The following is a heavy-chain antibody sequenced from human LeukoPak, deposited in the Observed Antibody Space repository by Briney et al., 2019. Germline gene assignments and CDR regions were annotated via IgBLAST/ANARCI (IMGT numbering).Heavy chain of an antibody. CDR1: GYSISSGYY. V-gene: IGHV4-38-2*01. CDR3: ARGYSHGNGYFDY. CDR2: IYHSGST. J-gene: IGHJ4*02. D-gene: IGHD5-18*01. Sequence: ASETLSLTCAVSGYSISSGYYWGWIRQSPGKGLEWIGSIYHSGSTYYNPSLKSRVTISVDTSKNQFSLKLSSVTAADTAVYYCARGYSHGNGYFDYWGQGTLVTVSS.